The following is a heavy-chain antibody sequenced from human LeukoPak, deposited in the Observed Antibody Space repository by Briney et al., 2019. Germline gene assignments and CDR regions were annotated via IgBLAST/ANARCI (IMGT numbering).Heavy chain of an antibody. CDR1: GYTFTSYA. V-gene: IGHV1-3*01. CDR3: ARSVQYQLPPI. CDR2: INAGNGNT. D-gene: IGHD2-2*01. Sequence: ASVKLSCKASGYTFTSYAMHWVRQAPGQRLEWMGWINAGNGNTKYSQKFQGRVTIARDTSASTAYMELSSLRSEDTAVYYCARSVQYQLPPIWGQGTMVTVSS. J-gene: IGHJ3*02.